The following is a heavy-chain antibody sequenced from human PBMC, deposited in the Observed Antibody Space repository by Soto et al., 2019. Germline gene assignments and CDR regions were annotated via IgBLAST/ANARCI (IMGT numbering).Heavy chain of an antibody. CDR3: ARAGVHLGELSAPTFDI. CDR1: GFTFSSYD. Sequence: GGSLRLSCAASGFTFSSYDMHWVRQATGKGLEWVSAIGTAGDTYYPGSVKGRFTISRENAKNSLYLQMNSLGAGDTAVYYCARAGVHLGELSAPTFDIWGQGTMVTVSS. V-gene: IGHV3-13*01. J-gene: IGHJ3*02. D-gene: IGHD3-16*02. CDR2: IGTAGDT.